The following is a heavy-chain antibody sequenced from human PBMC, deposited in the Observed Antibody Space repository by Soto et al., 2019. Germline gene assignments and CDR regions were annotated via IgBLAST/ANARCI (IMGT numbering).Heavy chain of an antibody. Sequence: EVRLVESGGGLVQPGGSLRLSCAASGVTVGNNYMSWVRQAPGKGLEWVSVTYSGGDTLYADSVKGRFTMSRDSTKNTVYLQMDSLRAEDTAVYFCARNVPVTSLGYWGPGSLVTVSS. CDR1: GVTVGNNY. CDR2: TYSGGDT. D-gene: IGHD4-17*01. J-gene: IGHJ4*02. CDR3: ARNVPVTSLGY. V-gene: IGHV3-66*01.